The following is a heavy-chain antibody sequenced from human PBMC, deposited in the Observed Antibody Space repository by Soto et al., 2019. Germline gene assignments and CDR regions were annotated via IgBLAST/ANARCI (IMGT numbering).Heavy chain of an antibody. CDR3: ARGKKDRLDY. CDR2: IYNSGST. CDR1: GGSISSYS. D-gene: IGHD2-15*01. Sequence: PSETLSLTCSVSGGSISSYSWSWIRQPPGKGLEWIGYIYNSGSTNYNPSLKSRATISVDTSKNQFSLKLISVTAADTAVYYCARGKKDRLDYWGQGTLVTVSS. J-gene: IGHJ4*02. V-gene: IGHV4-59*01.